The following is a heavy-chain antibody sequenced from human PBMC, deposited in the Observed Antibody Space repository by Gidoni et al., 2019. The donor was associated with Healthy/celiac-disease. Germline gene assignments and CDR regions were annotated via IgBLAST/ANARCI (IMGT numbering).Heavy chain of an antibody. V-gene: IGHV3-66*02. J-gene: IGHJ4*02. Sequence: EVQLVESGGGLVQPGGSLRLAWAASGFTVSSNYMSWVRQAPGKGLEWVSVIYSGGSTYYADSVKCRFTISRDNSKNTLYLQMNSLRAEDTAVYYCARAHYGDYPPDYWGQGTLVTVSS. CDR1: GFTVSSNY. CDR2: IYSGGST. D-gene: IGHD4-17*01. CDR3: ARAHYGDYPPDY.